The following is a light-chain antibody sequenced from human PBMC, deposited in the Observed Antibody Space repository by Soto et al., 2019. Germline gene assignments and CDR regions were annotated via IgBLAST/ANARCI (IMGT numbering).Light chain of an antibody. CDR1: SSDVGSYNL. Sequence: QSALTQPASVSGSPGQSITISCTGTSSDVGSYNLVSWYQQHPGKAPKLMIYEGSKRPSGVSNRFSGSKSGNTASLTISGLQAEYEADYYCCSYAGSSNLVFGGGTKVTVL. CDR3: CSYAGSSNLV. J-gene: IGLJ2*01. V-gene: IGLV2-23*01. CDR2: EGS.